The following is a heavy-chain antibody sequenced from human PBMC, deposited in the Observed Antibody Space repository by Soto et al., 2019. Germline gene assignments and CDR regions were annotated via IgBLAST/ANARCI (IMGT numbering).Heavy chain of an antibody. J-gene: IGHJ4*02. CDR2: INPNSGGT. D-gene: IGHD3-22*01. V-gene: IGHV1-2*02. CDR3: AIFSEYYDSTDY. Sequence: QVQLVQSGAEVKKPGASVKVSCKAAGYTFTGYYMHWVRQAPGQGLEWMGWINPNSGGTNYAQNFQGRVTMTRDTSLSTAYMELSRLRSDDTAVYYCAIFSEYYDSTDYWGKGTLVTVSS. CDR1: GYTFTGYY.